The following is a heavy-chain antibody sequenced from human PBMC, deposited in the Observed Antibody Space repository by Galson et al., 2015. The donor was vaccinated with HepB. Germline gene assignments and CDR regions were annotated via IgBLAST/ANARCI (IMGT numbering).Heavy chain of an antibody. CDR2: IIPILGIA. CDR3: ARGVFSSSWYRGDAFDI. Sequence: SVKVSCKASGGTFSSCAISWVRQAPGQGLEWMGRIIPILGIANYAQKFQGRVTITADKSTSTAYMELSSLRSEDTAVYYCARGVFSSSWYRGDAFDIWGQGTMVTVSS. V-gene: IGHV1-69*04. J-gene: IGHJ3*02. D-gene: IGHD6-13*01. CDR1: GGTFSSCA.